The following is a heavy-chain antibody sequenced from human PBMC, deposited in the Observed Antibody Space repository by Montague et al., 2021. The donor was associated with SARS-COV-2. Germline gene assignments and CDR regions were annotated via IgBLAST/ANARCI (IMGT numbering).Heavy chain of an antibody. J-gene: IGHJ3*01. CDR2: T. Sequence: TIYTDSVKGRFTISRDIAKSTLYLQMNSLRAGDTAVYYCARMPMRNGHGYGDVVDVWGPGKMVTVSS. D-gene: IGHD6-13*01. V-gene: IGHV3-74*01. CDR3: ARMPMRNGHGYGDVVDV.